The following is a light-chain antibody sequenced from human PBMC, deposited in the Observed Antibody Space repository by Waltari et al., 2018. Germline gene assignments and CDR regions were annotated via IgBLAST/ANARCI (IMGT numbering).Light chain of an antibody. CDR2: KAS. V-gene: IGKV1-5*03. J-gene: IGKJ4*01. Sequence: DIQMTQSPSTLSASVGDRVIFSCRASQSISKRLAWYQQKPGKAPKLLIYKASTLESGVPSRFSGSGSGTECTLTISSMQPEDFATYYCQQYNSYSLLSFGGGTKVEIK. CDR1: QSISKR. CDR3: QQYNSYSLLS.